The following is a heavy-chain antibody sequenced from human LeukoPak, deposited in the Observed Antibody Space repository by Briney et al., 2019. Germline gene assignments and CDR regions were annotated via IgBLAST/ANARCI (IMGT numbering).Heavy chain of an antibody. J-gene: IGHJ4*02. D-gene: IGHD4-23*01. V-gene: IGHV3-48*03. Sequence: QAGGSLRLSCAASGFTFSSYEMNWVRQAPGKGLEWVSYISSSGSTIYYADSVKGRFTISRDNAKNSLYLQMNSLRADDTAMYYCAKDIYGGSWPNDYWGQGTLVTVSS. CDR1: GFTFSSYE. CDR3: AKDIYGGSWPNDY. CDR2: ISSSGSTI.